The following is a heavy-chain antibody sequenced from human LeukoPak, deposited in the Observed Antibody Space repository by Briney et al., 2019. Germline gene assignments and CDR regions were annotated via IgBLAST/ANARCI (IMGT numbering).Heavy chain of an antibody. V-gene: IGHV3-21*01. CDR2: ISRSSSYI. CDR1: GFTFSSYS. Sequence: PGGSLRLSCAASGFTFSSYSMNWVRQAPGKGLEWVSSISRSSSYIHYADSVKGRFTISRDNAKNSLYLQMNSLRAEDTAVYYCARETYDSSDYYYGHLGGNDAFDIWGQGTVVTVSS. J-gene: IGHJ3*02. CDR3: ARETYDSSDYYYGHLGGNDAFDI. D-gene: IGHD3-22*01.